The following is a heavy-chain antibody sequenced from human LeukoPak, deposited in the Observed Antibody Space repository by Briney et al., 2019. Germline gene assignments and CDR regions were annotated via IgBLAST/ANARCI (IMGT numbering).Heavy chain of an antibody. CDR3: AILGGAENDYFDY. V-gene: IGHV3-23*01. Sequence: GGSLRLSCAASGFTFSSYAMSWVRQAPGKGLEWVSAISGSGGSTYYADSVKGRFTISRDNSKNTLYLQMNSLRAEDTAVYYRAILGGAENDYFDYWGQGTLVTVSS. CDR1: GFTFSSYA. J-gene: IGHJ4*02. CDR2: ISGSGGST. D-gene: IGHD2/OR15-2a*01.